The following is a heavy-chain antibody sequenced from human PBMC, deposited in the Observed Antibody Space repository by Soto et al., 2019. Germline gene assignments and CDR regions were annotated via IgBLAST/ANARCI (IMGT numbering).Heavy chain of an antibody. V-gene: IGHV3-9*01. D-gene: IGHD2-15*01. Sequence: GGSLRLSCAASGFTFDDYAMHWVRQAPGKGLEWVSGISWNSGSIGYADSVKGRFTISRDNAKNSLYLQMNSLRAEDTALYYCAKGYCSGGSCYSYYMDVWGKGTTVTVSS. CDR3: AKGYCSGGSCYSYYMDV. J-gene: IGHJ6*03. CDR1: GFTFDDYA. CDR2: ISWNSGSI.